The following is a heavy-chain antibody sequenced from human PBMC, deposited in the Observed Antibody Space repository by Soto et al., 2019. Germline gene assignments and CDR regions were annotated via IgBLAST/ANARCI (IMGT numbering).Heavy chain of an antibody. D-gene: IGHD1-1*01. Sequence: EVQLVESGGGLVKPGGSLRLSCAASGFTFSNAWMSWVRQAPGKGLEWVGRIKSKTDGGTTDYAAPVKGRFTISRDDSKNTLYLQMNSLKTEDTAVYYCTPDSASVPPWERNYWGQGTLVTVSS. CDR1: GFTFSNAW. CDR3: TPDSASVPPWERNY. J-gene: IGHJ4*02. V-gene: IGHV3-15*01. CDR2: IKSKTDGGTT.